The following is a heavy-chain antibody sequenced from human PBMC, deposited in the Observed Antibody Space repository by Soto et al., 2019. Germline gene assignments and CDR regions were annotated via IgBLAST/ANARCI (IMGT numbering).Heavy chain of an antibody. CDR2: ISPYNGNT. CDR3: ASAHETIVGATIDY. J-gene: IGHJ4*02. CDR1: GYTFTSYG. Sequence: QVQLVQSVAEVKKPVASVKVSCNASGYTFTSYGLSWVRQAPGQGLEWMGWISPYNGNTNYAQKLQGRVTMTTDTSTSTAYMELRHMSTNYTAVYYFASAHETIVGATIDYWGKGTLVTVSS. V-gene: IGHV1-18*01. D-gene: IGHD1-26*01.